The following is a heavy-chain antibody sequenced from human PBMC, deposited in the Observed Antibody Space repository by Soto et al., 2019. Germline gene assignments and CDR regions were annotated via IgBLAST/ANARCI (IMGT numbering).Heavy chain of an antibody. Sequence: ASVKVSCKASGYTFTGYYMHWVRQAPGQGLEWMGWINPNSGGTNYAQKFQGWVTMTRDTSISTAYMELSRLRSDDTAVYYCARGPSLFYDYIWGSYRNDAFDIWGQGTMVTVSS. J-gene: IGHJ3*02. CDR3: ARGPSLFYDYIWGSYRNDAFDI. CDR1: GYTFTGYY. V-gene: IGHV1-2*04. CDR2: INPNSGGT. D-gene: IGHD3-16*02.